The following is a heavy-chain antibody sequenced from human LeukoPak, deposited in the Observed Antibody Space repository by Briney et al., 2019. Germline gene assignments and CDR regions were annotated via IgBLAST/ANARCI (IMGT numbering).Heavy chain of an antibody. CDR2: INHSGST. V-gene: IGHV4-34*01. J-gene: IGHJ5*02. CDR3: ARALGSYSGYDYYWFDP. Sequence: PSETLSLTCAVYGGSFSGYYWSWIRQPPGKGLEWIGEINHSGSTNYKPSLKSRATISVDTSKIQFSLKLSSVTAADTAVYYCARALGSYSGYDYYWFDPWGQGTLVTVSS. CDR1: GGSFSGYY. D-gene: IGHD5-12*01.